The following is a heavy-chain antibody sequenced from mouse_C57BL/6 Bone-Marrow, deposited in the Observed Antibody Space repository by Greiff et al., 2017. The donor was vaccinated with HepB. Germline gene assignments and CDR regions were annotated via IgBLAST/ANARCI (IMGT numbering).Heavy chain of an antibody. V-gene: IGHV1-52*01. CDR2: IDPSDSET. J-gene: IGHJ3*01. D-gene: IGHD2-5*01. Sequence: QVQLQQPGAELVRPGSSVKLSCKASGYTFTSYWMHWVKQRPIQGLEWIGNIDPSDSETHYNQKFKDKATLTVDKSSSTAYMQLSSLTSEDSAVYYCAREAYYSNYAWFAYWGQGTLVTVSA. CDR1: GYTFTSYW. CDR3: AREAYYSNYAWFAY.